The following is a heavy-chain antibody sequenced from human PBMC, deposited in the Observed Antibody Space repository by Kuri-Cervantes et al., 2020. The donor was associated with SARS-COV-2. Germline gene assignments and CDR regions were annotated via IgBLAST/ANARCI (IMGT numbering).Heavy chain of an antibody. J-gene: IGHJ4*02. V-gene: IGHV3-49*03. Sequence: GESLKISCIGSGFTFGDYAMRWFRQAPGKGLEWVGFIGSKAHGGTTEYAASVKGRFTISRDDSKSIASLQMNSLKTEDTAVYYCTREDDYIDLELGFDYWGQGTLVTVSS. CDR1: GFTFGDYA. CDR2: IGSKAHGGTT. D-gene: IGHD4-17*01. CDR3: TREDDYIDLELGFDY.